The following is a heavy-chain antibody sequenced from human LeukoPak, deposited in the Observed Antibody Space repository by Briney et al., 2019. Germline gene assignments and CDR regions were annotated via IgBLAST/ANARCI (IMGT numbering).Heavy chain of an antibody. CDR3: AKDGVVRGLGPYYFDS. J-gene: IGHJ4*02. D-gene: IGHD3-10*01. V-gene: IGHV3-23*01. CDR2: ISYSGGTT. CDR1: GFTFTSYA. Sequence: PGGSLRLSCASSGFTFTSYAVSWVRQAPGKGLEWVSTISYSGGTTYHTDSVKGRFTISRDICKNTVYLQMNSLKAEDTAVYYCAKDGVVRGLGPYYFDSWGQGSLVTVSS.